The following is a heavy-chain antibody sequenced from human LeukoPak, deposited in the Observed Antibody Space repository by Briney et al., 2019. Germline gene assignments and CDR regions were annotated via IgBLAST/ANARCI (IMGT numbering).Heavy chain of an antibody. CDR3: AKGTYCGGDCYAPGAEYFQH. CDR2: ISGTGGST. CDR1: GFTFSSYA. J-gene: IGHJ1*01. Sequence: GGSLRLSCAASGFTFSSYAMSWVRRAPGKGLEWVSAISGTGGSTYYADSVKGRFTISRDNSKNTLYLQMNSLRAEDTAVYYCAKGTYCGGDCYAPGAEYFQHWGQGTLVTVSS. V-gene: IGHV3-23*01. D-gene: IGHD2-21*02.